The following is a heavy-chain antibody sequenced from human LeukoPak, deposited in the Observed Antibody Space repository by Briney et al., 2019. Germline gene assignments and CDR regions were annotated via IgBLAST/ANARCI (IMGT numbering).Heavy chain of an antibody. J-gene: IGHJ4*02. V-gene: IGHV4-31*03. Sequence: SQTLSLTCTVSGDSVSSGTYYWGWIRHYPGKGLEWIGNIYYTGSTYYNPSLKSRVTISVDTSKNQFSLKLSSVTAADTAVYYCARVKGRPIVVVIDYWGQGMLVTVSS. CDR2: IYYTGST. CDR3: ARVKGRPIVVVIDY. CDR1: GDSVSSGTYY. D-gene: IGHD3-22*01.